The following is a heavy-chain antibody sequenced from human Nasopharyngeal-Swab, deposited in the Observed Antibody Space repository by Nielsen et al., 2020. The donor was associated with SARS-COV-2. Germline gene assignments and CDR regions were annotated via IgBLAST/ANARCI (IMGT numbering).Heavy chain of an antibody. V-gene: IGHV3-7*01. Sequence: GESLKISCAASGFTFSSYWMSWVRQAPGKGLEWVANIKQDGSEKYYVDSVKGRFTISRDNAKNSLYLQMNSLRDEDAAVYYCARAGASGESFYYYFMDVWGKGTTVTVSS. J-gene: IGHJ6*03. D-gene: IGHD1-26*01. CDR1: GFTFSSYW. CDR3: ARAGASGESFYYYFMDV. CDR2: IKQDGSEK.